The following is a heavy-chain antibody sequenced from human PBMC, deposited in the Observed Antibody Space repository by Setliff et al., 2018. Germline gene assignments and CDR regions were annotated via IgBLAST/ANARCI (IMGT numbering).Heavy chain of an antibody. CDR2: IYYTGST. V-gene: IGHV4-39*07. J-gene: IGHJ4*02. CDR1: GGSISSSSHY. CDR3: ARDMGQPYYFES. Sequence: PSETLSLTCTVSGGSISSSSHYWGWIRQPPGKGLEWIGSIYYTGSTYYNPSLKSRVTMSVDTSKRQFSLKLGSATAADTAVYYCARDMGQPYYFESWDLGTLVTVSS. D-gene: IGHD1-1*01.